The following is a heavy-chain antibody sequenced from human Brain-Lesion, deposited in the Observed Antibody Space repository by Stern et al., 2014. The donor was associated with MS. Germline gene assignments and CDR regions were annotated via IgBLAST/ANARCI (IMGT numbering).Heavy chain of an antibody. D-gene: IGHD2-21*01. V-gene: IGHV3-43D*03. J-gene: IGHJ4*02. CDR2: ITWDGGST. CDR1: GFTFADYA. Sequence: QLVGSGGVVVQPGGSLRLSCAASGFTFADYAMHWVRQAPGKGLEWVSLITWDGGSTSYTDAVKGRFSISRDSRKSFLYLQMNSLRPEDTALYYCAGGLGFWGRGTLVTVSS. CDR3: AGGLGF.